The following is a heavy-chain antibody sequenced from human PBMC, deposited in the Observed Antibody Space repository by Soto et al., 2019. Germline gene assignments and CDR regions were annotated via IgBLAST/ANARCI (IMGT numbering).Heavy chain of an antibody. CDR2: ISNNGAHT. D-gene: IGHD6-13*01. J-gene: IGHJ6*03. CDR1: GFTFSNYE. Sequence: EAQLVESGGGLVQPGGSLRLSCAASGFTFSNYEMHWVRQAPGKGLEYVSGISNNGAHTDYAKSVKGRFTISRDNSENTRDRQMGREGAQDMALYYGERGAVCSWWPNGTMDVWGKGPPSTDPS. CDR3: ERGAVCSWWPNGTMDV. V-gene: IGHV3-64*01.